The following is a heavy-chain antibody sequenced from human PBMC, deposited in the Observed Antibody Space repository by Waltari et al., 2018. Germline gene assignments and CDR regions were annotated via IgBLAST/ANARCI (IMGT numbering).Heavy chain of an antibody. CDR2: INWNGGST. D-gene: IGHD2-15*01. CDR1: GFDFDDHG. J-gene: IGHJ4*02. Sequence: EVQLVESGGGVRRPGGSLRLSCAASGFDFDDHGMRWVRQAPGKGLGWVSSINWNGGSTCYADSGRGRFTISRDNAKNSLYLQMNSLRADDTALYYCAREKLMGEYIDYWGQGTLVTVSS. V-gene: IGHV3-20*04. CDR3: AREKLMGEYIDY.